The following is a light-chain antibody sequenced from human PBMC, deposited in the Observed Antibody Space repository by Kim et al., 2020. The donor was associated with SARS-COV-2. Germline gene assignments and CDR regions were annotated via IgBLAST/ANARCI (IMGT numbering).Light chain of an antibody. CDR3: YSAADNSVV. V-gene: IGLV3-27*01. CDR2: RDS. Sequence: SYELTQPSSVSVSPGQTARITCSGDILGRKYARWFQQKPGRAPILVIYRDSERPSGIPERFSGFISGTTVTLTISGAQVEDEADYYCYSAADNSVVFGGG. CDR1: ILGRKY. J-gene: IGLJ2*01.